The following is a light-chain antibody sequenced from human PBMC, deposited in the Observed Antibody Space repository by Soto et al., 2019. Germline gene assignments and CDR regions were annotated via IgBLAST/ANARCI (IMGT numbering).Light chain of an antibody. V-gene: IGKV3-20*01. J-gene: IGKJ1*01. Sequence: EIVLTQSPGTLSLSPGERATLSCRASQSVSSSYLAWYQQQPGQAPSLLIYGASSRATGLPDGFSGSGSGTDFTLTISRLEHEDVAVYYCQQYGSSPSFGQGTKLEIK. CDR1: QSVSSSY. CDR3: QQYGSSPS. CDR2: GAS.